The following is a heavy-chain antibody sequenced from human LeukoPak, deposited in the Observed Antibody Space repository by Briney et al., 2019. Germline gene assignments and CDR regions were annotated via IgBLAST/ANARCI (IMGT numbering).Heavy chain of an antibody. D-gene: IGHD3-10*01. V-gene: IGHV3-30*01. Sequence: GGSLRLSCAASGFSFGNHAMHWVRQAPGKGLEWLVVTSYDGSRQYYADFVRGRFTVSRENSKNTLYLQMNSLTVDDTAIYYCAKDWSEGSGSYIDYWGQGALVTVSS. CDR2: TSYDGSRQ. J-gene: IGHJ4*02. CDR1: GFSFGNHA. CDR3: AKDWSEGSGSYIDY.